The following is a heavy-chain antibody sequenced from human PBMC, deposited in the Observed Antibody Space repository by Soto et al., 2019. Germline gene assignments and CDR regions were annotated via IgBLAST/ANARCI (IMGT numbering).Heavy chain of an antibody. Sequence: PSETLSLTCTVSGGTIRSYYWSWVRQPPGKGLEWIGYIYYSGSKSYNPSLQSRVTISIDTSRNQLSLKLSSVTAAYTAIYYCVREGASGSYYFDYWGQGSLVTVSS. D-gene: IGHD3-10*01. CDR1: GGTIRSYY. CDR2: IYYSGSK. V-gene: IGHV4-59*01. J-gene: IGHJ4*02. CDR3: VREGASGSYYFDY.